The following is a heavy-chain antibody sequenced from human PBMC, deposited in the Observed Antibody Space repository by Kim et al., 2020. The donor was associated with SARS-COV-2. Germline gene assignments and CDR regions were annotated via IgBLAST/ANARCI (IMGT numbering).Heavy chain of an antibody. D-gene: IGHD2-8*01. CDR2: IIAGNGNT. V-gene: IGHV1-3*01. Sequence: ASVKVSCKASGYTFTNYAMHWVRQAPGQRLEWMGWIIAGNGNTKYSQNFQGRVTITRNTSASTAYMELSSLRSEDTAVYYCARGENGVYYAWGQGTLVTVSS. CDR3: ARGENGVYYA. J-gene: IGHJ5*02. CDR1: GYTFTNYA.